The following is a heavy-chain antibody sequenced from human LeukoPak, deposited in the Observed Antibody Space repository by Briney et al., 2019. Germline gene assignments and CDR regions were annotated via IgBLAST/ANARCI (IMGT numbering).Heavy chain of an antibody. V-gene: IGHV4-59*01. Sequence: VKPSETLSLTCTVSGGSISSYYWSWIRQPPGTGLEWIGYIYYSGSTNYNPSLKSRVTISVDTSKNQFSLKLSSVTAADTAVYYCARTRLNWNYPGHYFDYWGQGTLVTVSS. CDR3: ARTRLNWNYPGHYFDY. CDR1: GGSISSYY. J-gene: IGHJ4*02. D-gene: IGHD1-7*01. CDR2: IYYSGST.